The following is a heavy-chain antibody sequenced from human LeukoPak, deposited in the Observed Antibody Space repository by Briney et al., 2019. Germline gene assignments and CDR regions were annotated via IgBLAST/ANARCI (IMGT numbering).Heavy chain of an antibody. CDR2: ISGSGGST. J-gene: IGHJ4*02. CDR1: GFTFSSYA. D-gene: IGHD1-1*01. V-gene: IGHV3-23*01. Sequence: PAGSLRLSCAASGFTFSSYAMSWVRQAPGKGLKWVSAISGSGGSTYYADSVKGRFTISRDNSKNTLYVQMNSLRAEDTAVYYCAKGGDWNDVSNYWGQGTLVTVST. CDR3: AKGGDWNDVSNY.